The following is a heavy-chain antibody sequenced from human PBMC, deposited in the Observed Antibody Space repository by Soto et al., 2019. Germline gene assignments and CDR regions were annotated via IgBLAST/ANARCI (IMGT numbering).Heavy chain of an antibody. CDR3: ARDTFGLSY. J-gene: IGHJ4*02. D-gene: IGHD3-10*01. V-gene: IGHV3-74*01. CDR1: GFTFNHHW. CDR2: INTDGSDT. Sequence: EVRLLQSGGGLVQPGGSLRLSCAASGFTFNHHWMHWVRQAPGKGLVWVSRINTDGSDTGYADSVRGRFTISRDNAKNTLYLQISSLRAEDTAVYYCARDTFGLSYWGQGTLVTVSS.